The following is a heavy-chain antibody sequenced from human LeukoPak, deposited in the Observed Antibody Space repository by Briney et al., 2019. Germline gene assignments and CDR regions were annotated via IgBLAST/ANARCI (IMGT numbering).Heavy chain of an antibody. Sequence: GESLKISCKGSGYSFTSYWIGWVRQMPGKGLEWMGTIYPGDSDTRYSPSFQGQVTISADKSISTAYLQWSSLKASDTAMYYCARHGGLRGYSSGWDYWGQGTLVTVSS. J-gene: IGHJ4*02. V-gene: IGHV5-51*01. D-gene: IGHD6-19*01. CDR2: IYPGDSDT. CDR1: GYSFTSYW. CDR3: ARHGGLRGYSSGWDY.